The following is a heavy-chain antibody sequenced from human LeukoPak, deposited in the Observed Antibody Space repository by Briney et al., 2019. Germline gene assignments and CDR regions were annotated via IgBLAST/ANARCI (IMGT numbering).Heavy chain of an antibody. CDR3: ATGQRYGSGSYNANWFDP. D-gene: IGHD3-10*01. J-gene: IGHJ5*02. CDR2: FDPEDGET. V-gene: IGHV1-24*01. Sequence: ASVKVSCKVSGYTLTELSMHWVRQAPGKGLEWMGGFDPEDGETIYAQKFRGRVTMTEDTSTDTAYMELSSLRSEDTAVYYCATGQRYGSGSYNANWFDPWGQGTLVTVSS. CDR1: GYTLTELS.